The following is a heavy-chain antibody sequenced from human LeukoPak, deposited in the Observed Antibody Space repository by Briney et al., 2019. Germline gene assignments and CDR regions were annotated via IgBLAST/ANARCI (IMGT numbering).Heavy chain of an antibody. CDR2: ISWNSGSI. D-gene: IGHD3-9*01. J-gene: IGHJ4*02. V-gene: IGHV3-9*03. Sequence: GGSLRLSCAASGFTFSSYAMSWVRQAPGKGLEWVSGISWNSGSIGYADSVKGRFTISRDNAKNSLYLQMNSLRAEDMALYYCANDTYYDILTGYVDYWGQGTLVTVSS. CDR1: GFTFSSYA. CDR3: ANDTYYDILTGYVDY.